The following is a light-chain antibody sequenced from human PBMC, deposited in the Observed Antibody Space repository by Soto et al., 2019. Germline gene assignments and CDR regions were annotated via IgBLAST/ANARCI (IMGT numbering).Light chain of an antibody. J-gene: IGKJ1*01. CDR1: QSVSTNY. V-gene: IGKV3-20*01. CDR2: GAH. CDR3: QQYHSLPRT. Sequence: EIVLTQSPGTLSLSPGDGATLSCRASQSVSTNYLAWFQQKPGHAPRLLIYGAHIRAIGIADRFRGSGSGTDFTLTISRLEPEDFAVYYCQQYHSLPRTFGQGTKVDIK.